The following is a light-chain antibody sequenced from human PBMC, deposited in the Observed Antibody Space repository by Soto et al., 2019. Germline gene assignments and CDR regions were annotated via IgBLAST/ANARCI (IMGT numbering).Light chain of an antibody. Sequence: EIVLTQSPGTLSFSLGERATLSCRVSQTISSTSLAWYQQKPGQAPRLLIYGASTRATGVPDRFSGSESGTDFTLSISRLEPEDFQVYYCQQYGSSPFTFGQGTRLEI. CDR1: QTISSTS. V-gene: IGKV3-20*01. J-gene: IGKJ5*01. CDR3: QQYGSSPFT. CDR2: GAS.